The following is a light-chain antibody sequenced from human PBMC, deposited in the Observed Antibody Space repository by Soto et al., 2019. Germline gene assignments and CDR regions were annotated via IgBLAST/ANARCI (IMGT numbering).Light chain of an antibody. V-gene: IGLV2-8*01. J-gene: IGLJ3*02. CDR1: SSDVGGYDS. CDR2: GVT. Sequence: QSALTQHPSASGSPGQSVTISCTGTSSDVGGYDSVSGLQQHPGKAPKLIIYGVTDRISGVPYRFSGSKSGNTASLTVSGLQDEDEADYYCAAYGGRDDMMFGGGTKLTVL. CDR3: AAYGGRDDMM.